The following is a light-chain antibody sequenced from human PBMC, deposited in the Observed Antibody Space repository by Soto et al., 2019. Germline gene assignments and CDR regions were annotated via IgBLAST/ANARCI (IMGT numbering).Light chain of an antibody. Sequence: DIQMTQSPSTLSASVGDRVTITCRASQSITYWLAWYQQRPGKAPNLLINKASSLESGVSSRFSGSGSGTEFTLTISSLQPDDFATYYCQQYSTYPITFGGGTRVEIK. J-gene: IGKJ4*01. V-gene: IGKV1-5*03. CDR1: QSITYW. CDR3: QQYSTYPIT. CDR2: KAS.